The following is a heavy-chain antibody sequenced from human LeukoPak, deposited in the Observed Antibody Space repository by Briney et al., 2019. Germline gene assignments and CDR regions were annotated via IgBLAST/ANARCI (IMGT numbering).Heavy chain of an antibody. D-gene: IGHD5-24*01. J-gene: IGHJ4*02. CDR1: GYSFTDYY. V-gene: IGHV1-2*02. Sequence: ASVKVSCKASGYSFTDYYIHWVRQAPGQGLEWMGWFNPKSGGANYAQKFQGRVTMVRDTSISTAYMELSRLRSDDTAVYYCARLDGYNFRYFDYWGQGTLVTVSS. CDR3: ARLDGYNFRYFDY. CDR2: FNPKSGGA.